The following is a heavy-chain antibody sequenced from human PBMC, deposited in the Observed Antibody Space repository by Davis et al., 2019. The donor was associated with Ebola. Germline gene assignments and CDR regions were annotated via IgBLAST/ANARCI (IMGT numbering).Heavy chain of an antibody. CDR3: ARVTFFGVVINGDY. V-gene: IGHV1-18*01. D-gene: IGHD3-3*01. CDR2: ISTYNGNT. CDR1: GYTFTSFG. J-gene: IGHJ4*02. Sequence: ASVKVSCKTSGYTFTSFGISWVRQVPGQGLEWLGWISTYNGNTNYAQKLHDRVTMTTDTSTSTAYMEVRGLTSGDTAVYYCARVTFFGVVINGDYWGQGTLVTVSS.